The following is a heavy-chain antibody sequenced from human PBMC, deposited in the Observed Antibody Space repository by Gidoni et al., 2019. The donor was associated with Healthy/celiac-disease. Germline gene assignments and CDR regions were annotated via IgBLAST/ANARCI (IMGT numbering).Heavy chain of an antibody. CDR2: IYSGGRT. J-gene: IGHJ2*01. Sequence: EVQLVESGGGLVQPGGSLRLSCAASGFTVSSNYMSWVRQAPGKGLEWVSVIYSGGRTYYADSVKGRFTISRHNSKNTLYLQMNSLRAEDTAVYYCARLRYGSGSYYFDLWGRGTLVTVSS. CDR1: GFTVSSNY. V-gene: IGHV3-53*04. CDR3: ARLRYGSGSYYFDL. D-gene: IGHD3-10*01.